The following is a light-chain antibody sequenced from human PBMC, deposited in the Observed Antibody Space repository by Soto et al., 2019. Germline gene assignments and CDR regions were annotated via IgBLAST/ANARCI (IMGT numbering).Light chain of an antibody. CDR2: EVN. CDR3: ASFRSGTILV. J-gene: IGLJ1*01. Sequence: LTQPASVSGSPGQSVTISCTGPRRDIGDSNFISWYQHSPGKAPRLLIYEVNNRPSGVSRRFSGSKAGNTASLTISGLLDDDEADYFCASFRSGTILVFGSGTKVTVL. V-gene: IGLV2-14*01. CDR1: RRDIGDSNF.